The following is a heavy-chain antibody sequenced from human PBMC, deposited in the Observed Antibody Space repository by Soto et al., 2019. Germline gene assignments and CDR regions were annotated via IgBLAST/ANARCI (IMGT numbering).Heavy chain of an antibody. CDR3: AADVLYYCYWSSGYYYYGIDI. V-gene: IGHV1-58*01. CDR2: IVVGSGNT. J-gene: IGHJ3*02. CDR1: GLTFIDSA. Sequence: SVKVSCKASGLTFIDSAVQWVRQTRGHRLEWIGWIVVGSGNTNYAQEFQGRVTITRDMSTNTVYMEMSSLRSEDTAVFYCAADVLYYCYWSSGYYYYGIDIWGQGTMVTVSS. D-gene: IGHD3-22*01.